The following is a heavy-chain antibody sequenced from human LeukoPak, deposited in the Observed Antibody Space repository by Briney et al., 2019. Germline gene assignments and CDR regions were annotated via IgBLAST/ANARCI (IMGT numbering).Heavy chain of an antibody. V-gene: IGHV1-18*04. CDR3: ARADYDFWSVYYNAPITMVRGVLNWFDP. CDR1: GYSITSYW. D-gene: IGHD3-3*01. J-gene: IGHJ5*02. CDR2: ISAYNGNT. Sequence: KISCKGAGYSITSYWISWVRHAPGQGLEWMGWISAYNGNTNYAQKLQGRVTMTTDTSTSTAYMELRSLRSDDTVVYYCARADYDFWSVYYNAPITMVRGVLNWFDPWGQGTLVTVSS.